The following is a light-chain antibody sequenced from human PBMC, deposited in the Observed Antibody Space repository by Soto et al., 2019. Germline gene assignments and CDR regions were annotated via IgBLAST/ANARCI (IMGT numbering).Light chain of an antibody. CDR3: QYYDNYSWT. V-gene: IGKV1-5*03. CDR2: KTS. J-gene: IGKJ1*01. Sequence: DIQLTQSPSTLSASVGDRVTITCRASQSIGVWLTWYQQMPGKAPKFLIYKTSTLESGVPSRFSSSGSGTEFTLTISSLQPDDFATYHCQYYDNYSWTFGQGTKVEIK. CDR1: QSIGVW.